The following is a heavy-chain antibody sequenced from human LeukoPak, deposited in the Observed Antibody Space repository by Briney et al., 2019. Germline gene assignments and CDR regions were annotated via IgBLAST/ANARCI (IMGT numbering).Heavy chain of an antibody. Sequence: SETLSLTCTVSGGSISTYYWSWIRQPPGKGLECIGYIYYSGSTNYNPSLKSRVSISVDTSKNQFSLKLSSVTAADTAVYYCARTYYYDSSGYYYEDYWGQGTLVTVSS. CDR1: GGSISTYY. J-gene: IGHJ4*02. V-gene: IGHV4-59*12. D-gene: IGHD3-22*01. CDR3: ARTYYYDSSGYYYEDY. CDR2: IYYSGST.